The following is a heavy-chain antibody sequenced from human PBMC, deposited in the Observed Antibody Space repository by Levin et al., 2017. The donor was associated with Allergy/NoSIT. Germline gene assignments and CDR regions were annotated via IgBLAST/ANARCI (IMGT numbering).Heavy chain of an antibody. V-gene: IGHV3-30*04. D-gene: IGHD4-23*01. J-gene: IGHJ6*02. CDR2: ISYDGSNK. Sequence: PGGSLRLSCAASGFTFSSYAMHWVRQAPGKGLEWVAVISYDGSNKYYADSVKGRFTISRDNSKNTLYLQMNSLRAEDTAVYYCASPAVVTFYGMDVWGPGTTVTVSS. CDR3: ASPAVVTFYGMDV. CDR1: GFTFSSYA.